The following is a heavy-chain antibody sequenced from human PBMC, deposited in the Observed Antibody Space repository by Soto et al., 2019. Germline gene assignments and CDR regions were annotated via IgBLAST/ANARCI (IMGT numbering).Heavy chain of an antibody. CDR1: GFSFNIAW. CDR3: TTGLAAAGTNY. D-gene: IGHD6-13*01. J-gene: IGHJ4*02. CDR2: IKSKNDGGTT. Sequence: PVGSLRLSCAASGFSFNIAWMSWVRQAPGKGLEWVGRIKSKNDGGTTDFAAPVKGRFTISRDDSKNTVYLQMNSLKIEDTAVYYCTTGLAAAGTNYWGQGTLVTVSS. V-gene: IGHV3-15*01.